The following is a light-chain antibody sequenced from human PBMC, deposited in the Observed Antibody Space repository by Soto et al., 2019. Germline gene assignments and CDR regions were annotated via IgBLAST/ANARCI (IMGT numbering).Light chain of an antibody. J-gene: IGKJ1*01. Sequence: DIQMTQSPSSVSASVGDRVTITCRASQGIGTWLAWYQQKPGKAPKLLIHAASSLQSGVPSRFRGSGSGTDFTLTISSLQFEDFATYYCQQANSFPWTFGQGTKVEIK. CDR1: QGIGTW. V-gene: IGKV1-12*01. CDR2: AAS. CDR3: QQANSFPWT.